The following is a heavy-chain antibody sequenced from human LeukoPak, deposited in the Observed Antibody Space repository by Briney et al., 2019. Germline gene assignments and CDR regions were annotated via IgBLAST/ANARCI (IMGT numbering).Heavy chain of an antibody. V-gene: IGHV5-51*01. CDR3: ARKSSSDAFDI. CDR2: INPRDSET. J-gene: IGHJ3*02. CDR1: GYTFTSYW. D-gene: IGHD6-6*01. Sequence: GESLKIFCKGSGYTFTSYWIAWVRQVPGKGLEWMGIINPRDSETRYSPSFQGQVTISADKSISTAYLQWSSLKASDTAIYYCARKSSSDAFDIWGQGTMVTVSS.